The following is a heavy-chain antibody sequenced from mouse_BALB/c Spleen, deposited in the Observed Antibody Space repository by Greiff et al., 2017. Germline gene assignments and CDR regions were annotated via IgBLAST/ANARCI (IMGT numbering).Heavy chain of an antibody. V-gene: IGHV1S127*01. Sequence: QVQLQQPGAELVKPGASVKMSCKASGYTFTSYWMHWVKQRPGQGLEWIGTIDPSDSYTSYNQKFKGKATLTVDTSSSTAYMQLSSLTSEDSAVYYCTRWDYFDYWGQGTTLTVSS. J-gene: IGHJ2*01. CDR1: GYTFTSYW. CDR2: IDPSDSYT. CDR3: TRWDYFDY.